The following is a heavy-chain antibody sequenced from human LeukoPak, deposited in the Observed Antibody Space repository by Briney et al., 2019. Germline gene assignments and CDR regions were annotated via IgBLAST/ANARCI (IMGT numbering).Heavy chain of an antibody. D-gene: IGHD1-7*01. CDR1: GFIFSNYE. V-gene: IGHV3-48*03. CDR3: ARTLAGTTSFHYGMDV. CDR2: ISGSGNTK. Sequence: GGSLRLSCAASGFIFSNYEMTWVRQAPGKGLEWVSYISGSGNTKYYADSVTGRFTVSRDKAKNSMYLQMNSLRAEDTAVYYCARTLAGTTSFHYGMDVWGQGTTVTVSS. J-gene: IGHJ6*02.